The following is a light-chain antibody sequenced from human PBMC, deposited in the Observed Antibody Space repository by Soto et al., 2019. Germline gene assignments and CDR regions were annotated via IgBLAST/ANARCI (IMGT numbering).Light chain of an antibody. V-gene: IGKV3-20*01. CDR2: DAS. CDR3: QQYGSSPP. CDR1: QSVGSN. J-gene: IGKJ4*01. Sequence: EIVLTHSPATLSVSPGERATLSCRASQSVGSNLAWYQQRPGQPPRLLIYDASTRATDIPARFSGGGSGTDFTLTISRLEPEDFAVYYCQQYGSSPPFGGGTKVEIK.